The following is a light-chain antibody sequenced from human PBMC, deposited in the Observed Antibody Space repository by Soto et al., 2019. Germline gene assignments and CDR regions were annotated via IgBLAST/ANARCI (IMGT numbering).Light chain of an antibody. V-gene: IGKV3-11*01. Sequence: EVVLTQSPATLSLSPGEGATLSCRVSQSIGNNLAWYQQKPGQAPGLLIYEASTRATGIPARFSGSGSGTDFTLTISSLEPEDFAVYYCQQHAHWPLTFGGGTKVDIK. J-gene: IGKJ4*01. CDR2: EAS. CDR3: QQHAHWPLT. CDR1: QSIGNN.